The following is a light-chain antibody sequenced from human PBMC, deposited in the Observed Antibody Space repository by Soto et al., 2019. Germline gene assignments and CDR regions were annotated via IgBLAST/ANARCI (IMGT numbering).Light chain of an antibody. CDR3: QQYNYLWA. J-gene: IGKJ1*01. CDR2: DAS. V-gene: IGKV1-5*01. CDR1: QSISSW. Sequence: DIQMTQSPSTLSASVGDRVTITCRASQSISSWLAWYQQKPGKAPKLLIYDASNLESGVPSRVSGGGSGTEFSLTISSLQPDDFATYYCQQYNYLWAFGQGTKVDI.